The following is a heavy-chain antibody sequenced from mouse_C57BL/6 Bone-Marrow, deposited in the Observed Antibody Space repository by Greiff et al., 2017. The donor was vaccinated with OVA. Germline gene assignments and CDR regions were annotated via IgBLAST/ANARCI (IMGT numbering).Heavy chain of an antibody. D-gene: IGHD1-1*02. CDR2: IDPNSGGT. CDR1: GYTFTSYW. CDR3: ARLGGNPSWFAY. V-gene: IGHV1-72*01. J-gene: IGHJ3*01. Sequence: VQLQQSGAELVKPGASVKLSCKASGYTFTSYWMHWVKQRPGRGLEWIGRIDPNSGGTKYNEKFKSKATLTVDKPSSTAFLQLSILTSEYAAVYCFARLGGNPSWFAYWGQGTLVTVSA.